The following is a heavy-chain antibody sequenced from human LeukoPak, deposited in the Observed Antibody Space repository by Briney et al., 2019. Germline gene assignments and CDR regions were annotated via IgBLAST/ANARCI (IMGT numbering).Heavy chain of an antibody. CDR3: AKDKGYSSSSRGIDY. V-gene: IGHV3-7*03. J-gene: IGHJ4*02. D-gene: IGHD6-6*01. CDR2: IKRDGSEK. Sequence: TGGSLRLSCAVSGFAFSSYWVSWVRQAPGKGLEWVANIKRDGSEKYYVDSVKGRFTISRDNSKNTLYLQMNSLRAEDTAVYYCAKDKGYSSSSRGIDYWGQGTLVTVSS. CDR1: GFAFSSYW.